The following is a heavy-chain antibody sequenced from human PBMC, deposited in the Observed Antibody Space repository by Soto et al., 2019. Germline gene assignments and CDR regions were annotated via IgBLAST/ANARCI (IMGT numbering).Heavy chain of an antibody. J-gene: IGHJ6*02. CDR3: AKDGYDCSSTSCYLYYYGMDV. Sequence: PVGSLRLSCAASGFTFSSYAMSWVRQAPGKGLEWVSAISGSGGSTYYADSVKGRFTISRDNSKNTLYLQMNSLRAEDTAVYYCAKDGYDCSSTSCYLYYYGMDVWGQRTTVTVSS. CDR1: GFTFSSYA. V-gene: IGHV3-23*01. D-gene: IGHD2-2*01. CDR2: ISGSGGST.